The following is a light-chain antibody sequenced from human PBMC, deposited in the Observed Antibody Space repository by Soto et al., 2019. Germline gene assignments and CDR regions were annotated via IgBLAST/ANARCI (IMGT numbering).Light chain of an antibody. CDR2: GAS. J-gene: IGKJ5*01. Sequence: DIWMTHSPYALAVSLGDKATINCDSSHSVLYSSNHKNYLAWYRQKPGQAPRLLIYGASARALGIPDRFSGSGSGTEFSFTVTSLQSEDFAVYYCQQYDQWPITFGQGTRLEIK. CDR1: HSVLYSSNHKNY. V-gene: IGKV4-1*01. CDR3: QQYDQWPIT.